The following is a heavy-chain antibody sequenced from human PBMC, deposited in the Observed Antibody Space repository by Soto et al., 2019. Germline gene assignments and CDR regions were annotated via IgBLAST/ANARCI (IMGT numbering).Heavy chain of an antibody. CDR1: GVTFSSYG. J-gene: IGHJ6*02. CDR2: ISYDGSNK. D-gene: IGHD3-3*01. CDR3: ARMARLDDFWSGYSPDKYYYYGMDV. Sequence: GGSLRLSCVASGVTFSSYGMHWVRQAPGKGLEWVAVISYDGSNKYYADSVKGRFTISRDNSKNTLYLQMNSLRAEDTAVYYCARMARLDDFWSGYSPDKYYYYGMDVWGQGTTVTVSS. V-gene: IGHV3-30*03.